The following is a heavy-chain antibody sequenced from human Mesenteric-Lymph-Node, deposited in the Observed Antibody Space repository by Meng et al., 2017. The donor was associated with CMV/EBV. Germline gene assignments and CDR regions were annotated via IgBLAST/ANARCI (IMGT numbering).Heavy chain of an antibody. V-gene: IGHV1-18*01. Sequence: ASVKVSCKASGYTFTSYGISWVRQAPGQGLEWMGWISAYNGNTNYAQKLQGRVTMTTDTSTSTAYMELRSLRSDDTAVYYCARVEAPTIFGVVIVSGGMDVWGQGTTVTVSS. CDR2: ISAYNGNT. CDR1: GYTFTSYG. CDR3: ARVEAPTIFGVVIVSGGMDV. D-gene: IGHD3-3*01. J-gene: IGHJ6*02.